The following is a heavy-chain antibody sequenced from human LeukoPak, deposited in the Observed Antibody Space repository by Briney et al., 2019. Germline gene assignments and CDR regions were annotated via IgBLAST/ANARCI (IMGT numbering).Heavy chain of an antibody. Sequence: NSGGSLRLSCAASGFTFSSYSMNWVRQAPGKGLEWVSSISSSSSYIYYADSVEGRFTISRDNAKNSLYLQMNSLRAEDTAVYYCARGVYCSSTSCSDYYYYYGMDVWGQGTTVTVSS. CDR2: ISSSSSYI. J-gene: IGHJ6*02. V-gene: IGHV3-21*01. CDR3: ARGVYCSSTSCSDYYYYYGMDV. D-gene: IGHD2-2*01. CDR1: GFTFSSYS.